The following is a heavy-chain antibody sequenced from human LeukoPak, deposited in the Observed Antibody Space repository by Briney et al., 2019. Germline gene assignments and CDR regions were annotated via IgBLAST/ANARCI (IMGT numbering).Heavy chain of an antibody. J-gene: IGHJ5*02. D-gene: IGHD6-13*01. Sequence: ASVKVSCKASGYTFTGYYMHWVRQAPGQGLEWMGWINPNSGGTNYAQKFQGRVTMTRDTSISTAYMELSRLRSDDTAVYYCARVISSSWYGKGFDPWDQGTLVTVSS. CDR3: ARVISSSWYGKGFDP. V-gene: IGHV1-2*02. CDR2: INPNSGGT. CDR1: GYTFTGYY.